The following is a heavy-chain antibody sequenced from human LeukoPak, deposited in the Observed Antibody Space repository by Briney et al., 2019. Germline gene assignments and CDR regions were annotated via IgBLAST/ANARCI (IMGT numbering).Heavy chain of an antibody. CDR1: GFTFSTHS. J-gene: IGHJ4*02. D-gene: IGHD2-15*01. CDR2: ISSTSGTI. Sequence: QRGGSLRLSCAASGFTFSTHSMNWVRQAPGKGLEWVSYISSTSGTIYYADSVKGRFTISRDNAKSSLYLQMNSLRAEDTAVYYCASGYCSAGSCHNFDYWGQGTLVTVSS. CDR3: ASGYCSAGSCHNFDY. V-gene: IGHV3-48*01.